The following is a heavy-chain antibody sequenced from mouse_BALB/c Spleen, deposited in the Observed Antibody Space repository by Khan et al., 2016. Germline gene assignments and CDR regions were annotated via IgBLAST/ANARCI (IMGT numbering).Heavy chain of an antibody. CDR1: GYTFTNYG. CDR3: ARLYGNAALHY. D-gene: IGHD2-10*02. CDR2: INTNIGAP. J-gene: IGHJ4*01. V-gene: IGHV9-3-1*01. Sequence: QIQLVQSGPELKKPGETVKIPCKASGYTFTNYGMHWVKQAPGKGLKWMGCINTNIGAPTYADDFKGRFAFSLEDAASTAILQIDNRQNDDTATYLCARLYGNAALHYWGQGTTVAVS.